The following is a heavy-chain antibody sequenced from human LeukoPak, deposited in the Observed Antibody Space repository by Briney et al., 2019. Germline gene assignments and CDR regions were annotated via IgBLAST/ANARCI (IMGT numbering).Heavy chain of an antibody. V-gene: IGHV3-48*03. J-gene: IGHJ5*02. CDR2: ISGGGSTV. D-gene: IGHD3/OR15-3a*01. CDR1: GFTFSSYA. Sequence: GGSLRLSCAASGFTFSSYAMSWVRQAPGKGLEWISYISGGGSTVYYADSVKGRFTISRDNAENSLYLQMNSLRAEDTAVYYCARGWTLDPWGQGTLVTVSS. CDR3: ARGWTLDP.